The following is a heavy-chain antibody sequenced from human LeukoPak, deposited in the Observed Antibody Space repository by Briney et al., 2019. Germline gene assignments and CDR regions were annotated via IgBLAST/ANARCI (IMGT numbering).Heavy chain of an antibody. V-gene: IGHV4-34*01. CDR2: INHSGST. J-gene: IGHJ4*02. CDR3: ARGMRY. CDR1: GGSFSGYY. Sequence: SETLSLTCAVYGGSFSGYYWSWIRQPPGKGLEWIGEINHSGSTNYNPSLKSRVTISVDTSKNQFSLKLSSVTAADTAVYYCARGMRYWGQGTLVTASS.